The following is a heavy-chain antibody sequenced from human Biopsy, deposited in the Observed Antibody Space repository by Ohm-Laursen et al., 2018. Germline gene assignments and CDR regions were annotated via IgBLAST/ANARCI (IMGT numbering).Heavy chain of an antibody. Sequence: TLSLTCGVSGGSTNDYFWSWIRQPAGETLEWIGRIYSSGGSSYNPSLKSRTSMSMDTSNNQFSLTLTSVTAADTAVYYCARTPGKAVAGRFLDLWGRGTLVTVSS. J-gene: IGHJ2*01. D-gene: IGHD6-19*01. CDR2: IYSSGGS. CDR3: ARTPGKAVAGRFLDL. V-gene: IGHV4-4*07. CDR1: GGSTNDYF.